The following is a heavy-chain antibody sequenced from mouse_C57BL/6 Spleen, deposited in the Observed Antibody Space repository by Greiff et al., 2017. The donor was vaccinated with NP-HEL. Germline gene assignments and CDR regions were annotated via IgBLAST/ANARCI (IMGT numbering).Heavy chain of an antibody. CDR2: IDPETGGT. Sequence: VKLQESGAELVRPGASVTLSCKASGYTFTDYEMHWVKQTPVHGLEWIGAIDPETGGTAYNQKFKGKAILTADKSSSTAYMELRSLTSEDSAVYYCTRRGDYDNFDYWGQGTTLTVSS. CDR1: GYTFTDYE. V-gene: IGHV1-15*01. CDR3: TRRGDYDNFDY. D-gene: IGHD2-4*01. J-gene: IGHJ2*01.